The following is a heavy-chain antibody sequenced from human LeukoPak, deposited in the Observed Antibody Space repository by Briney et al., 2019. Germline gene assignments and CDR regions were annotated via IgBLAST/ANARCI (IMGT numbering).Heavy chain of an antibody. CDR3: ARDVGSTSFYYFDY. J-gene: IGHJ4*02. Sequence: PSETLSLTCTVSGGSISSYYWSWIRQPAGKGLEWIGRIYTSGSTNYNPSLKSRVTLSVDTSKNQFSLKLSSVTAADTAVYYCARDVGSTSFYYFDYWGQGTLVTVSS. D-gene: IGHD2-2*01. CDR1: GGSISSYY. CDR2: IYTSGST. V-gene: IGHV4-4*07.